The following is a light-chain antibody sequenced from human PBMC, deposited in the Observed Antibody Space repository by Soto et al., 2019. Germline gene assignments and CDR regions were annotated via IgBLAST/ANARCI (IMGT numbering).Light chain of an antibody. V-gene: IGKV3-11*01. J-gene: IGKJ4*01. CDR3: QQRSNWQGAT. CDR1: QSVSSY. Sequence: EIVVTQSPATLSLSPGERATLSCRASQSVSSYLAWYQQKPGQAPRLLIYDASNRATGIPARFSGSGSGTDFTLTNSSLEPEDFAVYYWQQRSNWQGATFGGGTKVEIK. CDR2: DAS.